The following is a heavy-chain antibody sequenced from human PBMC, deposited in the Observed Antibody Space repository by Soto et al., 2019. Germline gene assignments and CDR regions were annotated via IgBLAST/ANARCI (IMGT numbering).Heavy chain of an antibody. CDR3: ARDINWSLDS. Sequence: PGGFLRLSCAASGFTFSSFSMNWVRQAPGKGLEWVSYISSSSGTILYADSVKGRFTISRDDAKNSLYLQMNSLRAEDTAIYYCARDINWSLDSWGQGALVTVS. CDR1: GFTFSSFS. V-gene: IGHV3-48*01. J-gene: IGHJ4*02. D-gene: IGHD1-1*01. CDR2: ISSSSGTI.